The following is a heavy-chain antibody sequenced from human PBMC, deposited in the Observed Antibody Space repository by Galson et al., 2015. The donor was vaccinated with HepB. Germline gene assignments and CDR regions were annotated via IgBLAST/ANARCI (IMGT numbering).Heavy chain of an antibody. J-gene: IGHJ6*02. Sequence: WIRQPPGKGLEWIGYIYYSGSTNYNPSLKSRVTISVDTSKNQFSLKLSSVTAADTAVYYCARDRVSEGYSGSPRPLYYYYYYGMDVWGQGTTVTVSS. CDR3: ARDRVSEGYSGSPRPLYYYYYYGMDV. V-gene: IGHV4-59*01. CDR2: IYYSGST. D-gene: IGHD1-26*01.